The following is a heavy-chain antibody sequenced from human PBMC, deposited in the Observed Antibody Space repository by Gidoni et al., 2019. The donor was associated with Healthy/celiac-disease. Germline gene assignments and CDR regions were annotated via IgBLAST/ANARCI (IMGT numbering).Heavy chain of an antibody. CDR3: CSGSSYYMDV. CDR2: IWYDGSNK. V-gene: IGHV3-33*01. CDR1: GFTFSSYG. J-gene: IGHJ6*03. D-gene: IGHD3-10*02. Sequence: QVQLVESGGGVVQPGRSLRLSCAASGFTFSSYGMHWVRQAPGKGLEWVAVIWYDGSNKYYADSVKGRFTISRDNSKNTLYLQMNSLRAEDTAVYYCCSGSSYYMDVWGKGTTVTVSS.